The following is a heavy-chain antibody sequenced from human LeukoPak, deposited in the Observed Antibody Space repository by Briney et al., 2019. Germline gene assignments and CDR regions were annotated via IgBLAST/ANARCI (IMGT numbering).Heavy chain of an antibody. J-gene: IGHJ4*02. CDR1: GGSISSFY. D-gene: IGHD1-26*01. Sequence: SETLSLTCTVSGGSISSFYWSWIRQSPGKGLEWIGYISYTGNTNYNPSLKSRVTISVDTSKNQFSLKLSSVTAADTAVYYCARGLVGAHYFDYWGQGTLVTVSS. V-gene: IGHV4-59*01. CDR2: ISYTGNT. CDR3: ARGLVGAHYFDY.